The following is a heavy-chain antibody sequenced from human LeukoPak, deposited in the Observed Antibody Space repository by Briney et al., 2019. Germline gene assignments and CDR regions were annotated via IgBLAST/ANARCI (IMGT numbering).Heavy chain of an antibody. CDR1: GYTFTDYY. CDR2: INPNSGGT. CDR3: ARGLRGSEDY. D-gene: IGHD3-16*01. Sequence: ASVKVSCKASGYTFTDYYTYWVRQAPGQGLEWMGWINPNSGGTNYAQKFQGRVTMTRDTSISTAYMELSRLKSDDTAIYYCARGLRGSEDYWGQGTLVTVTS. J-gene: IGHJ4*02. V-gene: IGHV1-2*02.